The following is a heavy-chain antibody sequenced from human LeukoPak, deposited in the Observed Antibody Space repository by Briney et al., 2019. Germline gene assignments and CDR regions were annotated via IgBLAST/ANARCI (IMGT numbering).Heavy chain of an antibody. CDR2: IYYSGST. D-gene: IGHD6-6*01. V-gene: IGHV4-39*01. J-gene: IGHJ4*02. CDR3: ARLGRLYSSSPGLIDY. Sequence: SETLSLTCTVSGGSISTSSYYWGWIRQPPGKGLEWIGSIYYSGSTYYNPSLKSRVTISVDTSKNQFSLKLSSVTAADTAVYYCARLGRLYSSSPGLIDYWGQGTRVTVSS. CDR1: GGSISTSSYY.